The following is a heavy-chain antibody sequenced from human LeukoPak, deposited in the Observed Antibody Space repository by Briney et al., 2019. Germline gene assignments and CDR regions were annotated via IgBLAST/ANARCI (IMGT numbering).Heavy chain of an antibody. J-gene: IGHJ5*02. V-gene: IGHV4-59*01. CDR1: GGSISNYY. CDR2: IYYSGNS. CDR3: AGLGASGNGYLSWFDP. D-gene: IGHD3-22*01. Sequence: SETLSLTCTVSGGSISNYYWSWIRQPAGKGLEWIGYIYYSGNSNYNPSHKSRVTISVDTSKNQFSLKLSSVTAADTAVYYCAGLGASGNGYLSWFDPWGQGTLVTVSS.